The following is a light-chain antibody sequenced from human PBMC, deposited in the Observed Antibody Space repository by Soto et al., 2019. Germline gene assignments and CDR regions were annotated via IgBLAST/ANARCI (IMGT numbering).Light chain of an antibody. CDR3: QPHSDWPCT. CDR1: QNIAKY. V-gene: IGKV3-11*01. J-gene: IGKJ1*01. CDR2: DTF. Sequence: EIVLTQSPVTLSLSPGERVTLSCRASQNIAKYLAWYQQRPGQAPRLLFYDTFNRATGIPPRFSGSGSATDPALSITSLDPEELEVYYCQPHSDWPCTFGQGTKVEVK.